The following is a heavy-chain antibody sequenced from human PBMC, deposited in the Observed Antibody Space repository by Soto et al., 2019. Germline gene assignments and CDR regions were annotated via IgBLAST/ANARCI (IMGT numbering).Heavy chain of an antibody. CDR1: GSTFGDYA. V-gene: IGHV3-49*03. J-gene: IGHJ4*02. CDR3: TRDPEGYCSGGSCRPYFDY. Sequence: PGGSLRLSCTASGSTFGDYAMSWFRQAPGKGLEWVGFIRSKAYGGTTEYAASVKGRFTISRDDSKSIAYLQMNSLKTEDTAVYYCTRDPEGYCSGGSCRPYFDYWGQGTLVTVSS. D-gene: IGHD2-15*01. CDR2: IRSKAYGGTT.